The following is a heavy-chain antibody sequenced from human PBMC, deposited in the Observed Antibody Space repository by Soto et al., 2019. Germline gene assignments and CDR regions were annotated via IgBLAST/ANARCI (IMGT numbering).Heavy chain of an antibody. CDR3: ARERNYYGMDV. V-gene: IGHV4-61*01. CDR2: IYYSGST. Sequence: SETLSLTCTVSGGSVSSGSYYWSWIRQPPGKGLEWIGYIYYSGSTNYNPSLKSRVTISVDTSKNQFSLKLSSVTAADTAVYYCARERNYYGMDVWGQGTTVTGSS. CDR1: GGSVSSGSYY. J-gene: IGHJ6*02.